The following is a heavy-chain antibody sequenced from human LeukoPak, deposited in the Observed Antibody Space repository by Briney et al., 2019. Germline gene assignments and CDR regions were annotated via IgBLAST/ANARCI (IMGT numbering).Heavy chain of an antibody. CDR3: ARVSLRYDYVWGSYRYGNGADLDY. J-gene: IGHJ4*02. Sequence: SETLSLTCTVSGGSISSYYWSWIRQPPGKGLEWIGYIYYSGSTNYNPSLKSRVTISVDTSKNQFSLKLSSVTAADTAVYYCARVSLRYDYVWGSYRYGNGADLDYWGQGTLVTVSS. CDR1: GGSISSYY. CDR2: IYYSGST. D-gene: IGHD3-16*02. V-gene: IGHV4-59*12.